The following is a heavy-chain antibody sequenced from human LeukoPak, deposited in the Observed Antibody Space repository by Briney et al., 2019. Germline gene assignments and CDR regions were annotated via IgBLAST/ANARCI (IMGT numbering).Heavy chain of an antibody. J-gene: IGHJ4*02. V-gene: IGHV3-7*01. CDR3: ARGKTTVTPGYFDY. CDR2: IKQSGSEK. CDR1: GFTFSSYW. D-gene: IGHD4-11*01. Sequence: GGSLRLSCAASGFTFSSYWMSWVRQAPGKGLEWVANIKQSGSEKYYVDSVKGRFTISRDNANNSLYLQMNSLRAEDTAVNYCARGKTTVTPGYFDYWGQGTLVTVSS.